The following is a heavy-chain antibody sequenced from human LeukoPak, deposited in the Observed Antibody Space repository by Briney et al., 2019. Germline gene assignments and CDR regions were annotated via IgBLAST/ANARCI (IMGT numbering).Heavy chain of an antibody. CDR2: INPDGSTE. CDR1: GITFRNYW. Sequence: PGGPLRLSCVASGITFRNYWMSWVRQAPGKGLEWVANINPDGSTENYVPSVKGRFTLSRDNARNSLYLQMNSLRAEDTAVYYCATEPGIGYAFDIWGRGTMVTVSS. D-gene: IGHD2-15*01. V-gene: IGHV3-7*01. CDR3: ATEPGIGYAFDI. J-gene: IGHJ3*02.